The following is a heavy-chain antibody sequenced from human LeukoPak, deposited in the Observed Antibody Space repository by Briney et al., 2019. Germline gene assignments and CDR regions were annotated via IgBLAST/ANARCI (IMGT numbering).Heavy chain of an antibody. Sequence: PSETLSLTCGVYGGSFSGDYWSWVRQPPGKGLEWIGEINHSGSASYNPSLKSRVTISVDTSKIQFSLKLSSVTATDTAVYYCARMRDNRNACVFDIWGQGTMVTVSS. CDR2: INHSGSA. D-gene: IGHD1-1*01. CDR3: ARMRDNRNACVFDI. J-gene: IGHJ3*02. CDR1: GGSFSGDY. V-gene: IGHV4-34*01.